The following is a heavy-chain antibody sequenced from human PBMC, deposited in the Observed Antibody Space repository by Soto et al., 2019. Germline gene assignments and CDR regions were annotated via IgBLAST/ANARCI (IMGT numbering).Heavy chain of an antibody. V-gene: IGHV1-3*04. J-gene: IGHJ4*02. Sequence: QVQLVQSGAEVKKPGASVRVSCKASGYTFASFVIPWVRQAPGQRLEWMGWINTDNGNTKYSQKFQGIVTITRDTSASTAYMELSSLISEDTAVYYCATEMPGYWTGPFDYWGQGTLVTVSS. CDR1: GYTFASFV. CDR3: ATEMPGYWTGPFDY. D-gene: IGHD6-13*01. CDR2: INTDNGNT.